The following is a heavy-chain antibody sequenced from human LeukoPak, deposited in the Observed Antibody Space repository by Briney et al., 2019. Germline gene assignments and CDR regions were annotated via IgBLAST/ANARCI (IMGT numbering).Heavy chain of an antibody. CDR2: IAHHGNNK. J-gene: IGHJ4*02. CDR3: AKDGSWSCTD. V-gene: IGHV3-30*02. CDR1: GFTFSRPS. Sequence: GSLKLSCGAPGFTFSRPSIHRGRQGPGKGLEWAAYIAHHGNNKYYADSVKGRFTISRDNSKGSLYLQMNSLRADDTAVYYCAKDGSWSCTDWGQGTLVRVSS. D-gene: IGHD2-8*02.